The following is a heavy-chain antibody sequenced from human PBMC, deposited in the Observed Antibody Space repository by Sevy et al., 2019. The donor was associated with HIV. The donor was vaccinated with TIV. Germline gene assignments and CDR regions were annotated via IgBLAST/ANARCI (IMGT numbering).Heavy chain of an antibody. D-gene: IGHD2-15*01. CDR3: AKGDRTFYGMDV. Sequence: GGSLRLSCVASGFTFSTYTMNWVRQGPGKGLEWVSAISGSGGTTYLADSVKGRFTISRDKSKNTLYLQMNSLTAEDTAVYYCAKGDRTFYGMDVWGQGTTVTVSS. J-gene: IGHJ6*02. CDR2: ISGSGGTT. V-gene: IGHV3-23*01. CDR1: GFTFSTYT.